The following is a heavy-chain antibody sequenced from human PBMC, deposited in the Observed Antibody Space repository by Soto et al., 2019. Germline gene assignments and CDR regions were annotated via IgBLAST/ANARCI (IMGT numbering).Heavy chain of an antibody. J-gene: IGHJ6*02. CDR3: ARGGSVSGSYHRYGYYYYGMDV. CDR2: IYYSGST. Sequence: PXATLSLPFTVPGAPISSYDGSWIRQPPGKGLEWIGYIYYSGSTNYNPSLKSRVTISVDTSKNQFSLKLSSVTAADTAVYYCARGGSVSGSYHRYGYYYYGMDVWGQGTTVTVSS. CDR1: GAPISSYD. D-gene: IGHD1-26*01. V-gene: IGHV4-59*01.